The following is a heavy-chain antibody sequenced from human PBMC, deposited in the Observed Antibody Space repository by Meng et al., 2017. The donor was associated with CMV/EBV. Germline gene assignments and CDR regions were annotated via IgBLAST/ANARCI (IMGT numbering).Heavy chain of an antibody. CDR3: AREVVVITPYNWFDP. Sequence: QARLTQSAPGLVMPYQTLPLTCTVLGGSISSGSYYWSWIRQPAGKGLEWIGRIYTSGSTNYNPSLKSRVTISVDTSKNQFSLKLSSVTAADTAVYYCAREVVVITPYNWFDPWGQGTLVTVSS. CDR1: GGSISSGSYY. D-gene: IGHD3-22*01. CDR2: IYTSGST. V-gene: IGHV4-61*02. J-gene: IGHJ5*02.